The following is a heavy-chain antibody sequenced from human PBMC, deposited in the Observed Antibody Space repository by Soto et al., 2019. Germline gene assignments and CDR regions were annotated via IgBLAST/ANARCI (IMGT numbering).Heavy chain of an antibody. CDR3: AREDPMGGLDP. V-gene: IGHV4-59*01. Sequence: SEALSVTCTVSVGSISIYYWSWIRQPPGKGLEWIGYIYYSGSTNYNPSLKSRVTISVDTSKNQFSLKLSSVTAADTAVYYCAREDPMGGLDPWGQGTMVTVSS. CDR2: IYYSGST. CDR1: VGSISIYY. J-gene: IGHJ5*02.